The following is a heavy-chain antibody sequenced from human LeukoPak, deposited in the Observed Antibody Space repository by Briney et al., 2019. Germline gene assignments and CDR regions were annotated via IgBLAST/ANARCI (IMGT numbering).Heavy chain of an antibody. D-gene: IGHD5-12*01. CDR3: AKDRARVATMVDGFDM. CDR2: ISPNTGGT. CDR1: GYTFTGHY. V-gene: IGHV1-2*02. J-gene: IGHJ3*02. Sequence: GASVKVSCKASGYTFTGHYMHWVRQAPGQGLEWMGWISPNTGGTSYARKFQGRVTMTRDTSISTAYMELSRLRSDDTAVYYCAKDRARVATMVDGFDMWGQGTRFTVSS.